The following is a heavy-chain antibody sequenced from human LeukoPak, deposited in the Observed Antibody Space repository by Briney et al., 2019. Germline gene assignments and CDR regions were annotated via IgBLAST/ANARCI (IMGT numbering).Heavy chain of an antibody. CDR2: IYPGDSDT. V-gene: IGHV5-51*01. J-gene: IGHJ4*02. CDR1: GYSFTSYW. CDR3: ARRIAAGSFDFDY. Sequence: GESLKISCKGSGYSFTSYWIGWVRQLPGKGLEWMGIIYPGDSDTTYSPSFQGQVTISADKSISTAYLQWSSLKASDTAMYYCARRIAAGSFDFDYWGQGTLLTVSS. D-gene: IGHD6-13*01.